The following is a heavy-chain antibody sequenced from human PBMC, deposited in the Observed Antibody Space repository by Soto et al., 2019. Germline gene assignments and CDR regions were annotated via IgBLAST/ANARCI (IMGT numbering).Heavy chain of an antibody. D-gene: IGHD2-15*01. V-gene: IGHV3-23*01. CDR1: GFTFSSYA. Sequence: EVQLLESGGGLVQPGGSLRLSCAASGFTFSSYAMSWVRQAPGKGLEWVSAISGSGGSTYYADSVKGRFTISRDNSKNTLYLQMNSLRAEDTAVYYCAKDLGDWVVAAMAHDAFDIWGQGTMVTVSS. CDR2: ISGSGGST. CDR3: AKDLGDWVVAAMAHDAFDI. J-gene: IGHJ3*02.